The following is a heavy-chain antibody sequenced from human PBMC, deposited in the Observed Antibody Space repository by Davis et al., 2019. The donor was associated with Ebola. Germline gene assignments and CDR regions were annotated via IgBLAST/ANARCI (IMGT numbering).Heavy chain of an antibody. V-gene: IGHV4-34*01. D-gene: IGHD2-2*01. CDR3: ARSSTSWGVWFDP. Sequence: SETLSLTCAVYGGSFSGYYWSWIRQLPGKGLEWIGEINHSGSTNYNPSLKSRVTISVDTSKNQFSLKLSSVTAADTAVYYCARSSTSWGVWFDPWGQGTLVTVSS. J-gene: IGHJ5*02. CDR1: GGSFSGYY. CDR2: INHSGST.